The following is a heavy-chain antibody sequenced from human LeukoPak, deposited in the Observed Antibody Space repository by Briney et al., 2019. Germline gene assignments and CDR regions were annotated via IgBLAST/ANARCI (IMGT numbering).Heavy chain of an antibody. Sequence: PSETLSLTCTVSGVSISSSNSYWSWIRQPPGKGLEWIGYIYYSGSTNYNPSLKSRVTISVDTSKNQFSLKLSSVTAADTAVYYCAKARAFYDYWGQGTLVTVSS. J-gene: IGHJ4*02. D-gene: IGHD5-12*01. CDR1: GVSISSSNSY. V-gene: IGHV4-61*05. CDR3: AKARAFYDY. CDR2: IYYSGST.